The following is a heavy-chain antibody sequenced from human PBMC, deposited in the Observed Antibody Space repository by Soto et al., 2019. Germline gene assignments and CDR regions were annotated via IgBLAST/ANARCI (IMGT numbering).Heavy chain of an antibody. J-gene: IGHJ5*02. CDR3: ARDLGYCSGGSCYSLQWFDP. V-gene: IGHV1-69*13. CDR2: IIPIFGTA. D-gene: IGHD2-15*01. CDR1: GGTFSSYA. Sequence: ASVKVSCKASGGTFSSYAISWVRQAPGQGLEWMGGIIPIFGTANYAQKFQGRVTITADESTSTAYIELSSLRSEDTAVYYCARDLGYCSGGSCYSLQWFDPWGQGTLVTVSS.